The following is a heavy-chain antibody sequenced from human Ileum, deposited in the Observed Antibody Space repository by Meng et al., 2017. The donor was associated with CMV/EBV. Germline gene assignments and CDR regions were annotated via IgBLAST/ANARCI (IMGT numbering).Heavy chain of an antibody. CDR1: GGSISSSSYY. Sequence: SETLSLTCTVSGGSISSSSYYWGWIRPPPGKGLEWIGSIYYSGSTYYNPSLKSRVTISVDTSKNQFSLKLSSVTAADTAVYYCARDLRAVAAAGASFDYWGQGTLVTVSS. CDR3: ARDLRAVAAAGASFDY. J-gene: IGHJ4*02. D-gene: IGHD6-13*01. CDR2: IYYSGST. V-gene: IGHV4-39*07.